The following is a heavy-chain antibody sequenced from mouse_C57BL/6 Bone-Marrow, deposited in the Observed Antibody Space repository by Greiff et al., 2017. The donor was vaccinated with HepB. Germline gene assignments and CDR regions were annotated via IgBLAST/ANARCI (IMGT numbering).Heavy chain of an antibody. Sequence: QVQLQQPGAELVMPGASVKLSCKASGYTFTRYWMHWVKQRPGQGLECIGEIDHSDSYTNYNQKFKGKSTLTVDKSSSTAYMQLSSLTSEDSAVYYWAREGLDSSGAWFAYWGQGTLVTVSA. J-gene: IGHJ3*01. CDR2: IDHSDSYT. V-gene: IGHV1-69*01. D-gene: IGHD3-2*02. CDR1: GYTFTRYW. CDR3: AREGLDSSGAWFAY.